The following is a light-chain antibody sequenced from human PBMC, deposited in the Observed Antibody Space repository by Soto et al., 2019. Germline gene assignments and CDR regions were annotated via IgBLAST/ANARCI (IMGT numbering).Light chain of an antibody. J-gene: IGLJ1*01. CDR3: CSYAGSSTYV. Sequence: QSVLTQPASVSGSPGQSITISCTGTSSDVGSYNLVSWYQQHPGKAPKLMIYEGSKRPSGVSNRFSGSKSGNTASLTISGLQAEDEADYYCCSYAGSSTYVLGTGNKVTV. V-gene: IGLV2-23*01. CDR2: EGS. CDR1: SSDVGSYNL.